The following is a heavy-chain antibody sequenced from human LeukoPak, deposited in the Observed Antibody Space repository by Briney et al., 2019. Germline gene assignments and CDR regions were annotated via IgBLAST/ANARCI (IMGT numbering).Heavy chain of an antibody. D-gene: IGHD3-3*01. CDR3: ARVGYDFWSGYYRYFDY. Sequence: SETLSLTCTVSGGSISSGDYYWSWIRQPPGKGLEWIGYIYYSGSTYYNPSLKSRVTISVDTSKNQFSLKLSSVTAADTAVYYCARVGYDFWSGYYRYFDYWGQGTLVTASS. J-gene: IGHJ4*02. V-gene: IGHV4-30-4*01. CDR2: IYYSGST. CDR1: GGSISSGDYY.